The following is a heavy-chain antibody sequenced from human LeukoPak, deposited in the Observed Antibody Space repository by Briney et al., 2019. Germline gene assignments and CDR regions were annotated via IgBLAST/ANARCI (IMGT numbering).Heavy chain of an antibody. CDR1: GFTFSSYV. J-gene: IGHJ4*02. V-gene: IGHV3-23*01. D-gene: IGHD2-15*01. CDR3: ARYCGADSCYSGLDY. Sequence: WGSLRLSCAASGFTFSSYVMTWVRQAPGRGLEWVSSIGNSGRDTYYADSMKGRFTLSRDNPKRTLFLHMSSLRAGDTAIYYCARYCGADSCYSGLDYWGQGALVTVSS. CDR2: IGNSGRDT.